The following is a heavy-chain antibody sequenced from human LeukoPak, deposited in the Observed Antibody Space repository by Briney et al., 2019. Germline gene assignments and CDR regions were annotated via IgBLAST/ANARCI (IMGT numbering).Heavy chain of an antibody. CDR2: IYYTGST. Sequence: QPSETLSLTCTVSGGSISTSTYYWGWIRQPPGKGLEWIGSIYYTGSTYYNPSLKSRLTISVDTSKNQFSLKLSSVTAADTAVYYCARQYYYGSGSYPDFDYWGQGTLVTVSS. CDR1: GGSISTSTYY. J-gene: IGHJ4*02. V-gene: IGHV4-39*01. D-gene: IGHD3-10*01. CDR3: ARQYYYGSGSYPDFDY.